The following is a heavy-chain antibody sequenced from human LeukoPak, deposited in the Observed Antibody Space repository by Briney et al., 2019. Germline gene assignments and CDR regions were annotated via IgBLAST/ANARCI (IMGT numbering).Heavy chain of an antibody. CDR2: INPSGGST. J-gene: IGHJ3*02. CDR3: ARVRDGYNDAYDI. D-gene: IGHD5-24*01. Sequence: ASVKVSCKASGYTFTSYYMHWVRQAPGQGLEWMGIINPSGGSTSYAQKFQGRVTLTGDTSTSTVYMELSSLRSEDTAVYYCARVRDGYNDAYDIWGQGTMVTVTS. CDR1: GYTFTSYY. V-gene: IGHV1-46*01.